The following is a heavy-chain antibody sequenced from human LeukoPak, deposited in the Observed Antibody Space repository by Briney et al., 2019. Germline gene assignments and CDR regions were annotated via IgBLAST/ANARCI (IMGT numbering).Heavy chain of an antibody. CDR3: ARQAVDTWFDP. V-gene: IGHV4-39*01. D-gene: IGHD3-9*01. CDR2: IYCSGST. J-gene: IGHJ5*02. Sequence: SETLSLTCTVSGGSISSTIYYWGWIRQPPGKGLEWIGSIYCSGSTYYNPSLKSRVTISVDTSNNRCSMWLIVLNATDTAVCYCARQAVDTWFDPWGQGTLVTVSS. CDR1: GGSISSTIYY.